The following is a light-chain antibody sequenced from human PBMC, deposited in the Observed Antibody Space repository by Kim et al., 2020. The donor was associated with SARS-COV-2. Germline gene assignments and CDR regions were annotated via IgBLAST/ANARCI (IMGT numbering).Light chain of an antibody. CDR3: NSRDSSGNHWV. Sequence: ALGQTVRITCHGDSLRRYYASWYQQKPGQAPVLVIYGKNNRPSGIPDRFSGSDSGNTASLTITGAQAEDEADYYCNSRDSSGNHWVFGGGTQLTVL. CDR1: SLRRYY. V-gene: IGLV3-19*01. CDR2: GKN. J-gene: IGLJ3*02.